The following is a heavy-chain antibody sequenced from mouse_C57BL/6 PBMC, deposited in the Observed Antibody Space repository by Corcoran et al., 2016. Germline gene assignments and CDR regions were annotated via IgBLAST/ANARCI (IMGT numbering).Heavy chain of an antibody. CDR1: GYTFTDYN. J-gene: IGHJ1*03. D-gene: IGHD1-1*01. V-gene: IGHV1-18*01. CDR3: ARSTSSYGYFDV. Sequence: EVQLQQSGPELVQPGASVTIPCKASGYTFTDYNMDWVKQSHGKSLEWIGDINPNNGGTIYNQKFKGKATLTVDKSSSTAFMELRSLTSEDTAVYYCARSTSSYGYFDVWGTGTTVTVSP. CDR2: INPNNGGT.